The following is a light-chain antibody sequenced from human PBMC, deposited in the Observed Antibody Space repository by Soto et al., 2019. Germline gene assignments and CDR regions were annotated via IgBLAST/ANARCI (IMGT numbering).Light chain of an antibody. V-gene: IGLV2-23*01. Sequence: QSALTQPASVSGSPGQSITISCTGTSSDVGSYNLVSWYQQHPGKAPKLMIYEGSKRPSGVSNRFSGSKSGNTASLTLSGLQAEAEADYYCCSYAGSSTPNWVFGGGTKLTVL. CDR3: CSYAGSSTPNWV. CDR2: EGS. CDR1: SSDVGSYNL. J-gene: IGLJ3*02.